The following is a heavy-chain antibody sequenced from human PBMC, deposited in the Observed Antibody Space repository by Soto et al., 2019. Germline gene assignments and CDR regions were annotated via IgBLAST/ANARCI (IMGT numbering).Heavy chain of an antibody. CDR3: ASIAYYYGVGSYGGRSRSFDY. D-gene: IGHD3-10*01. Sequence: QLQLQESGPGLVKPSETLSLTCTVSGGPIRSNYYYWGWIRQPPGKGLEWIGSIHYSGSTYNSASLQSRLMRAVDTYKNHSSLRLSSVTVADTAVYYCASIAYYYGVGSYGGRSRSFDYLGQGTLVTVSS. J-gene: IGHJ4*02. V-gene: IGHV4-39*02. CDR2: IHYSGST. CDR1: GGPIRSNYYY.